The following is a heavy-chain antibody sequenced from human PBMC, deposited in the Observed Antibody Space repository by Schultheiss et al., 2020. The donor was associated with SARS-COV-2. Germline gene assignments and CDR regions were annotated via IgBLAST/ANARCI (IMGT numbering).Heavy chain of an antibody. CDR1: GFTFSSYG. CDR2: IWYDGSNK. V-gene: IGHV3-33*01. CDR3: AREGAGWYFDL. Sequence: VGSLRLSCAASGFTFSSYGMHWVRQAPGKGLEWVAVIWYDGSNKYYADSVKGRFTISRDNSKNTLYLQMNSLRAEDTAVYYCAREGAGWYFDLWGRGTLVTVSS. J-gene: IGHJ2*01.